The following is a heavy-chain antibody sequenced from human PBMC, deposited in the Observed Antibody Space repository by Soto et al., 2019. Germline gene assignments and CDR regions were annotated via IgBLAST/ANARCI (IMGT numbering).Heavy chain of an antibody. D-gene: IGHD1-26*01. CDR3: VRDGVGGIVFFGFLGY. CDR1: GVIFNGYG. J-gene: IGHJ4*02. Sequence: QVQLVESGGGVVQPGRSLRLSCAAPGVIFNGYGFHWVRQAPGKGLEWVAVIWHDGSQKYYADSVKGRFTISRDNSKNTLYLQMDSLRDEDTAVYYCVRDGVGGIVFFGFLGYWGQGTLVTVSS. CDR2: IWHDGSQK. V-gene: IGHV3-33*01.